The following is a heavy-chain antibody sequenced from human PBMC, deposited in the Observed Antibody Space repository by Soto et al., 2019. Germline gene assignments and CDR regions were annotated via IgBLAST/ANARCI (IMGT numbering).Heavy chain of an antibody. J-gene: IGHJ6*02. CDR2: INSDGSSI. CDR3: ARDRTTRCEVMGV. Sequence: EVQLVESGGGLVQPGGSLRLSCAAYGFTFSSYWMHWVRQGPGKGLVWVSRINSDGSSISYADSVKGRFTISRDNAKITLYLEMNSLRAEDRAVYYCARDRTTRCEVMGVWGQGTTVTGSS. CDR1: GFTFSSYW. V-gene: IGHV3-74*01. D-gene: IGHD1-1*01.